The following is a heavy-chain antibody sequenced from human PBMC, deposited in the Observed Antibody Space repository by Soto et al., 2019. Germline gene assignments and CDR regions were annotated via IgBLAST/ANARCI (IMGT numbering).Heavy chain of an antibody. CDR2: IYTSGST. Sequence: LFLTRTVSGGSISSYYWSWIRQPAGKGLEWIGRIYTSGSTNYNPSLKSRVTMSVDTSKNQFSLKLSSVTAADTAVYYCARDAIFGVANNGFDPWGQGTLVTVSS. J-gene: IGHJ5*02. V-gene: IGHV4-4*07. D-gene: IGHD3-3*01. CDR1: GGSISSYY. CDR3: ARDAIFGVANNGFDP.